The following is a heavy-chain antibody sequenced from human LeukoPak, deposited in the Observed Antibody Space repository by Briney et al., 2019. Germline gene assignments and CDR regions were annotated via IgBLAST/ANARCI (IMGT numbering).Heavy chain of an antibody. Sequence: ASVKVSCKASGYTFTSYDINWVRQATGQGLEWMGWMNPNSGNTGYAQKFQGRVTITRNTSISTAYMELSSLRSEDTAVYYCARVLRGYSYGLYYYYYMDVWGKGPRSPSP. CDR1: GYTFTSYD. CDR2: MNPNSGNT. V-gene: IGHV1-8*03. CDR3: ARVLRGYSYGLYYYYYMDV. D-gene: IGHD5-18*01. J-gene: IGHJ6*03.